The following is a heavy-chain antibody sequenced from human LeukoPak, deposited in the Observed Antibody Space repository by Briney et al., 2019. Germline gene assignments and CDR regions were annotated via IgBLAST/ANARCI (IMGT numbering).Heavy chain of an antibody. D-gene: IGHD2-15*01. CDR1: GFSFSSYG. J-gene: IGHJ4*02. Sequence: GGSLRLSCAASGFSFSSYGMHWVRQAPGKGLEWVAVIWYDGSNKYYADSVKGRFTISRDNSKNTLYLQMNSLRAEDTAVYYCARDVVAATGDYWGQGTLVTVSS. V-gene: IGHV3-33*01. CDR2: IWYDGSNK. CDR3: ARDVVAATGDY.